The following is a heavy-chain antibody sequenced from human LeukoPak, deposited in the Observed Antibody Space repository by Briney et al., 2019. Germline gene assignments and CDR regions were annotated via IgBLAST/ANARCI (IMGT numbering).Heavy chain of an antibody. V-gene: IGHV4-31*03. CDR3: ARGVPIFGYDSSGYYFNY. CDR1: GGSISSGGYY. Sequence: KSSETLSLTCTVSGGSISSGGYYWSWIRQHPGKGLEWIGYIYYSGSTYYNPSLKSRVTISVDTSKNQFSLKLSSVTAADTAVYYCARGVPIFGYDSSGYYFNYWGQGTLVTVSS. J-gene: IGHJ4*02. CDR2: IYYSGST. D-gene: IGHD3-22*01.